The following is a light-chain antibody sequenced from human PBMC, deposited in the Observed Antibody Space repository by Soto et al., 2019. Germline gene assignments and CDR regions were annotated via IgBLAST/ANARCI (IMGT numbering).Light chain of an antibody. CDR1: QGIRND. CDR2: AAS. Sequence: MQMTQSPSSLSASVGDRVTITCRASQGIRNDLGWYQQKPGKAPDLLIYAASRLQSGVPSRFSGNGSDTDFILTISSLQPEDFATYYCLQNYNYPRTFGQGTRLEIK. V-gene: IGKV1-6*01. J-gene: IGKJ5*01. CDR3: LQNYNYPRT.